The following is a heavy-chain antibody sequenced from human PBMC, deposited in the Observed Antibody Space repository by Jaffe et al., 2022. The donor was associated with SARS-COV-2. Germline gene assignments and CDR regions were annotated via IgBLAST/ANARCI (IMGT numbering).Heavy chain of an antibody. D-gene: IGHD6-19*01. V-gene: IGHV4-61*02. CDR2: INTSGTT. CDR3: ARVDNSVVYAFDI. Sequence: QVQLQESGPGLVKPSQTLSLTCTVSGGSISSGSFYWSWIRQPAGRGLEWVGRINTSGTTIYNPSLKSRITISVDTSKNQFSLNLSSVTAADTAVYYCARVDNSVVYAFDIWGQGTMVTVSP. J-gene: IGHJ3*02. CDR1: GGSISSGSFY.